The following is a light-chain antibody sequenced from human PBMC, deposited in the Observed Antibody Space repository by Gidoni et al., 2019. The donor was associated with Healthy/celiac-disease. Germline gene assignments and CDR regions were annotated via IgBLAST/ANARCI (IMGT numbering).Light chain of an antibody. CDR3: QQYNNWPPYT. J-gene: IGKJ2*01. CDR1: QSVSSN. CDR2: GAS. Sequence: DIVMTQSPATLSVSPGARATLYCRASQSVSSNLAWYQQKPGQAPRLLIYGASTSATGIPARFSGSGSGTEFTLTISSLQSEDFAVYYCQQYNNWPPYTFGQGTKLEIK. V-gene: IGKV3-15*01.